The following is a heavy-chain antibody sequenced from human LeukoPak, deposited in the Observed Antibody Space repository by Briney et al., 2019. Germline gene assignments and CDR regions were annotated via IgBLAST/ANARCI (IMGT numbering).Heavy chain of an antibody. CDR1: GFTFSSYA. CDR3: AMDPNWMPSS. CDR2: ISESGGGT. V-gene: IGHV3-23*01. Sequence: PGGSLRLSCAASGFTFSSYAMIWVRQAPGKGLEWVSGISESGGGTFYADSVKGRFTISRDNAKNTLYLQVNSLRAEDTAVYYCAMDPNWMPSSWGQGTLVTVSS. D-gene: IGHD2-2*01. J-gene: IGHJ5*02.